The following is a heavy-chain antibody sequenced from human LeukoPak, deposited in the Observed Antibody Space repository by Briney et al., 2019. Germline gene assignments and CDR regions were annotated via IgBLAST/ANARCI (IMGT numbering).Heavy chain of an antibody. CDR2: ISGSGGTT. CDR1: GFTFSSYA. V-gene: IGHV3-23*01. CDR3: AKCPRGDDIAVDY. Sequence: GGSLRLSCAASGFTFSSYAMSWVRQAPGKGLEWVSGISGSGGTTYYADSVKGRFTISRDNSKNTLYLQMNSLRAEDTAVYYCAKCPRGDDIAVDYWGQGTLVTVSS. D-gene: IGHD2-15*01. J-gene: IGHJ4*02.